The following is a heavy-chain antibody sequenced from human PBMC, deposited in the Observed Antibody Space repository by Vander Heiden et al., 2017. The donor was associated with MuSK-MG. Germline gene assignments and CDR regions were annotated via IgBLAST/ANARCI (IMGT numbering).Heavy chain of an antibody. CDR1: GLPCSSYT. CDR2: ISGSGGST. Sequence: EVQMLGSGGGLVQPGGSLRLSCAASGLPCSSYTMHGVRQAPVKGLDLVSSISGSGGSTYYPDSVKTPFTISTDNSKNPLSLQLNSLRAEDTAVYYGAKAPYNNARPPYFDFWGQGTLVTVSS. CDR3: AKAPYNNARPPYFDF. V-gene: IGHV3-23*01. J-gene: IGHJ4*02. D-gene: IGHD1-20*01.